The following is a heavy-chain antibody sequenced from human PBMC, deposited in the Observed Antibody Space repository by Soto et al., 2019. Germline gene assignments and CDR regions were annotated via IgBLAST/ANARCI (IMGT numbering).Heavy chain of an antibody. CDR3: ARGGIVVVPAAIYYYGMDV. CDR1: GGSVSSGWYF. D-gene: IGHD2-2*01. V-gene: IGHV4-61*01. Sequence: SETLSLTCTVSGGSVSSGWYFWSWIREAPGKGLEWIGYIYYSGSTNYNPSLKSRVTISVDTSKNQFSLKLSSVTAADTAVYYCARGGIVVVPAAIYYYGMDVWGQGTTVTVSS. CDR2: IYYSGST. J-gene: IGHJ6*02.